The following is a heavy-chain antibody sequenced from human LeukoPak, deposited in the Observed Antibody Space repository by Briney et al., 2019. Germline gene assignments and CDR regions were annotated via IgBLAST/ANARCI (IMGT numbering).Heavy chain of an antibody. CDR2: IFGSGGST. CDR1: GFTFSSYA. D-gene: IGHD4-17*01. V-gene: IGHV3-23*01. J-gene: IGHJ4*02. Sequence: GGSLRLSCAASGFTFSSYAMYWVRQAPGKGLEWVSGIFGSGGSTYYADSVKGRFTISRDNSKNTLYLQMNSLRAEDTAVYYCAKDYGDDGGYYFDYWGQGTLVTVSS. CDR3: AKDYGDDGGYYFDY.